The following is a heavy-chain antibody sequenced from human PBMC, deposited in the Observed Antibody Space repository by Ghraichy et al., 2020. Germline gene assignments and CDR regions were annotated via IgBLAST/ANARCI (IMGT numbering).Heavy chain of an antibody. D-gene: IGHD2-21*02. CDR2: IRYDGGQK. Sequence: GGSLRLSCVASGFDFNRHWMSWVRQAPGKGLEWLANIRYDGGQKYDVDSVRGRFIISRDNGKNSLYLQMNSLRAEDTAVYYCVRVAWGGRDHGDYWGQGALVTVSS. V-gene: IGHV3-7*03. CDR1: GFDFNRHW. CDR3: VRVAWGGRDHGDY. J-gene: IGHJ4*02.